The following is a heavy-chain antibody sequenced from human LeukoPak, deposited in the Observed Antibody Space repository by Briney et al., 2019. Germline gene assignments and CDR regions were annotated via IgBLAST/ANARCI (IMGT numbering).Heavy chain of an antibody. D-gene: IGHD3-16*02. CDR1: GYTFTSYG. J-gene: IGHJ4*02. V-gene: IGHV1-18*01. CDR3: ATEPLRLGELSSVY. Sequence: GASVKVSCKASGYTFTSYGISWVRQAPGQGLEWMGWISAYNGNTNYAQKFQGRVTMTEDTSTDTAYMELSSLRSEDTAVYYCATEPLRLGELSSVYWGQGTLVTVSS. CDR2: ISAYNGNT.